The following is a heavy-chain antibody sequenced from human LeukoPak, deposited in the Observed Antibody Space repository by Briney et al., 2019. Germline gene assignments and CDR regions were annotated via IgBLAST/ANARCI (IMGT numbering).Heavy chain of an antibody. J-gene: IGHJ5*02. Sequence: LGGSLRLSCAASGFTFSTYSMNWVRQAPGKGLEWVSVVSSSSSYTYYLDPVRGRFTISRDNAKNSLYLQMNSLRAEDTAVYYCAREPSSAAFDPWGQGTLVTVSS. D-gene: IGHD3-3*01. CDR2: VSSSSSYT. CDR3: AREPSSAAFDP. CDR1: GFTFSTYS. V-gene: IGHV3-21*01.